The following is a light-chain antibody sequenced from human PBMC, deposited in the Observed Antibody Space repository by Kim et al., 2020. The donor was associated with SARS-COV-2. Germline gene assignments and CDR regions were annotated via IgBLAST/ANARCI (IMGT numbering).Light chain of an antibody. J-gene: IGLJ2*01. V-gene: IGLV3-19*01. Sequence: VALGQTVRITCQGDSLRSYYASWYQQKPGQAPVLVIYGKNNRPSGIPDRFPGSSSGNTASLTITGAQAEDEADYYCNSRDSSGPVVFGGGTKLTVL. CDR2: GKN. CDR3: NSRDSSGPVV. CDR1: SLRSYY.